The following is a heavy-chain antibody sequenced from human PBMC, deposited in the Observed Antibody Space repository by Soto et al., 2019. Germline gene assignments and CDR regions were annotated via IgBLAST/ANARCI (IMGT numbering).Heavy chain of an antibody. D-gene: IGHD1-26*01. CDR3: SLRSAQWETFPHYSDS. CDR2: IRGKAYGATT. Sequence: GGSLRLSCTTSGFSFGGYAMTWVRQAPGRGLERIGFIRGKAYGATTEYAASVRGRFTISRDDSKSIAYLQMNSLTTEDTPVYYCSLRSAQWETFPHYSDSWGRGTPVTVSS. V-gene: IGHV3-49*04. CDR1: GFSFGGYA. J-gene: IGHJ4*02.